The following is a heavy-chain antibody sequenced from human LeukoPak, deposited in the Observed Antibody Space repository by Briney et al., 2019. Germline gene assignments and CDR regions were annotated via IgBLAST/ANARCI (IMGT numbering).Heavy chain of an antibody. D-gene: IGHD3-3*01. Sequence: QPGRSLRLSCAASGFTFSSYGMHWVRQAPGKGLEWVAVIWYDGSNKYYADSVKGRFTISRDNSKNTLYLQMNSLRAEDTAVYYCAKGFHRFVDYWGQGTLVTVSS. J-gene: IGHJ4*02. CDR3: AKGFHRFVDY. CDR2: IWYDGSNK. CDR1: GFTFSSYG. V-gene: IGHV3-33*06.